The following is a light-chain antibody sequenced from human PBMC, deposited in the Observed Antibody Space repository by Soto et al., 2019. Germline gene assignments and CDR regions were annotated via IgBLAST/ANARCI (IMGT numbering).Light chain of an antibody. Sequence: EIVLTQSPGTLSLSPGERAALSCRASQSVSSSYLAWYQQKPGQAPRLLIYGASNRATGIPERFSGSESGTDFTLTISRLEPEDFAVYYCQQYGSSPRTFGQGTKVEIK. J-gene: IGKJ1*01. CDR3: QQYGSSPRT. CDR1: QSVSSSY. CDR2: GAS. V-gene: IGKV3-20*01.